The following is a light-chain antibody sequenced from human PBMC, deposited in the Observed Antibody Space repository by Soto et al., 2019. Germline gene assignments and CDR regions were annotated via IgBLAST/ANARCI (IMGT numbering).Light chain of an antibody. CDR3: HQYGTSPKT. Sequence: EIVLTQSPGTLSLSPGERATLSCRASQTVSSSYLAWYQHKPDQAPRLLIYGVSSRATGIPDRFSGSGSGTHFTLTISRLEPEDFAVYYCHQYGTSPKTFGQGTKVEIK. V-gene: IGKV3-20*01. CDR2: GVS. CDR1: QTVSSSY. J-gene: IGKJ1*01.